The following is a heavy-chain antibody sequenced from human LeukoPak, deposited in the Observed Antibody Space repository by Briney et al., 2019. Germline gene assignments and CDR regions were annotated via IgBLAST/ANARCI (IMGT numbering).Heavy chain of an antibody. CDR3: ARVVGPDAFDI. J-gene: IGHJ3*02. Sequence: SETLSLTCTVSGGSIISSSYYWGWIRQPPGKGLEWIGEINHSGSTNYNPSLKSRVTISVDTSKNQFSLKLSSVTAADTAVYYCARVVGPDAFDIWGQGTMVTVSS. CDR1: GGSIISSSYY. CDR2: INHSGST. D-gene: IGHD2-15*01. V-gene: IGHV4-39*07.